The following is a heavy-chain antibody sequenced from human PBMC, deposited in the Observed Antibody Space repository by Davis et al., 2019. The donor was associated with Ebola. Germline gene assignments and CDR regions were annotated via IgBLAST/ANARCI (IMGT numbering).Heavy chain of an antibody. J-gene: IGHJ4*02. V-gene: IGHV3-7*03. CDR2: IKQDGSEK. D-gene: IGHD5-18*01. CDR1: GFTFSSYW. Sequence: GESLKISCAASGFTFSSYWMSWVRQAPGKGLEWVANIKQDGSEKYYVYSVKGRFTISRDNAKNSLYLQMNSLRAEDTAVYYCARGATAMVTWAFDYWGQGTLVTVSS. CDR3: ARGATAMVTWAFDY.